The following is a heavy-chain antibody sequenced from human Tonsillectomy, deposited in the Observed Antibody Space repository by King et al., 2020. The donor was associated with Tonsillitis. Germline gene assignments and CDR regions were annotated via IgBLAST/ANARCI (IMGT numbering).Heavy chain of an antibody. D-gene: IGHD3-10*01. J-gene: IGHJ3*02. CDR3: VKGGSGSLPSGYAFDM. Sequence: VQLVESGGGLEQPGRSLRLSCAASGFTFDDFAMHWVRQRPGKGLEWVSSVTWDSANVAYPDSVKGRFTISRDNAKNSVYLQMNSLRPEDTALYYCVKGGSGSLPSGYAFDMWGQGTMVTVSS. V-gene: IGHV3-9*01. CDR2: VTWDSANV. CDR1: GFTFDDFA.